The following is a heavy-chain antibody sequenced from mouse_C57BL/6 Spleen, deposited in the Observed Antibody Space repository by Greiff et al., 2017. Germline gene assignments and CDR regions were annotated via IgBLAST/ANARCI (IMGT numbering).Heavy chain of an antibody. V-gene: IGHV1-69*01. CDR3: ARGAYGSSY. Sequence: VQLQQPGAELVLPGASVKLSCKASGYTFTSYWMHWVKQRPGQGLEWIGEIDTSDSYTTYNQKFKGKSTLTVDKSSSTAYMQLSSLTSEDSAVYYCARGAYGSSYWGQGTTLTVSS. CDR2: IDTSDSYT. D-gene: IGHD1-1*01. J-gene: IGHJ2*01. CDR1: GYTFTSYW.